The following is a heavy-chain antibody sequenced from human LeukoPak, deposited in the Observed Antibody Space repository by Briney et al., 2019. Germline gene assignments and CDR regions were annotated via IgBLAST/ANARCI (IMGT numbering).Heavy chain of an antibody. CDR1: GFTFSSNS. V-gene: IGHV3-48*02. D-gene: IGHD2-15*01. Sequence: QPGGSLRLSCAASGFTFSSNSMNWVRQAPGKGLEWVSYISSSSSTIYYADSVKGRFTISRDNAKNSLYLQMNSLRDEDTAVYYCARAAVRCSGGSCDVWFDPWGQGTLVTVSS. CDR2: ISSSSSTI. J-gene: IGHJ5*02. CDR3: ARAAVRCSGGSCDVWFDP.